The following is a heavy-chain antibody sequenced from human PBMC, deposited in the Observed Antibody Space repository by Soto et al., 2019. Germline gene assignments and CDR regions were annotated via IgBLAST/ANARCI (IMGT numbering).Heavy chain of an antibody. D-gene: IGHD6-13*01. CDR3: ARGPYSSSWHMRIRNWIDP. CDR1: GDSVSSNSAA. CDR2: TYYRSKWYN. V-gene: IGHV6-1*01. J-gene: IGHJ5*02. Sequence: PSQTLSLTCAISGDSVSSNSAAWNWIRQSPSRGLEWLGRTYYRSKWYNDYAVSVKSRITINPDTSKNQFSLQLNSVTPEGTAVYYCARGPYSSSWHMRIRNWIDPWGQGTLVTVSS.